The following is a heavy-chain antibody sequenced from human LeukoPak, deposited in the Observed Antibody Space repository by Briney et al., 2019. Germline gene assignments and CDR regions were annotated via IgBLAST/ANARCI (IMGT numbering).Heavy chain of an antibody. CDR3: ARHFIDSSGYYGWNAFDI. Sequence: SETLSLTCTVSGGSISSGSYYWSWIRQPAGKGLEWIGRIYTSGSTNYNPSLKSRVTISVDTSKNQFSLKLSSVTAADTAVYYCARHFIDSSGYYGWNAFDIWGQGTMVTVSS. CDR2: IYTSGST. V-gene: IGHV4-61*02. CDR1: GGSISSGSYY. D-gene: IGHD3-22*01. J-gene: IGHJ3*02.